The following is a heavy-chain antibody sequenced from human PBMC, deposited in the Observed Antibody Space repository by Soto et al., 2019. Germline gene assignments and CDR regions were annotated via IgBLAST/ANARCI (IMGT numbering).Heavy chain of an antibody. CDR1: VASIINSSYY. D-gene: IGHD1-1*01. CDR2: IYQSGSA. J-gene: IGHJ4*02. V-gene: IGHV4-39*02. CDR3: SRGGVAAGGTVLDH. Sequence: QLQLQESGLGLVKPSEALSLTCSVSVASIINSSYYWGSVRQTTGKGLEWIVSIYQSGSAYYSSSLKSRVTISVDTSTNRFSLKLTSVTASDTGVYYCSRGGVAAGGTVLDHWCQGTLVSVSS.